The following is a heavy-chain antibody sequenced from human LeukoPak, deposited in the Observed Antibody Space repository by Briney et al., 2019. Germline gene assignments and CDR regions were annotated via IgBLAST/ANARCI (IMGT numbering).Heavy chain of an antibody. V-gene: IGHV3-30-3*01. J-gene: IGHJ6*03. CDR3: AKESHYDFWSGYYMDV. D-gene: IGHD3-3*01. CDR1: GFTFSSYA. Sequence: PGGSLRLSCAASGFTFSSYAMHWVRQAPGKGLEWVAVISYDGSNKYYADSVKGRFTISRDNSKNTLYLQMNSLRAEDTAVYYCAKESHYDFWSGYYMDVWGKGTTVTVSS. CDR2: ISYDGSNK.